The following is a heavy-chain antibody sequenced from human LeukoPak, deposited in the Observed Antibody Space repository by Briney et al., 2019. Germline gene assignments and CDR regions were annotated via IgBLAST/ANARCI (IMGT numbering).Heavy chain of an antibody. V-gene: IGHV4-39*01. CDR2: IYYTGST. D-gene: IGHD2-2*01. J-gene: IGHJ4*02. Sequence: PSETLSLTCSVSGGSISGGKDFWGWIRQPPGKGLEWIGSIYYTGSTYYNPSLKGRVTISVDTSKNEFSLNLRSVTATDTAVYYCARRGITYSTSFFEYWAQGSLVTVSS. CDR1: GGSISGGKDF. CDR3: ARRGITYSTSFFEY.